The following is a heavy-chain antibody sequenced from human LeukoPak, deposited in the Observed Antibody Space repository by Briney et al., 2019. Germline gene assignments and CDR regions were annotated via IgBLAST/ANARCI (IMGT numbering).Heavy chain of an antibody. CDR3: ARHERGPGIAVAGTYYYYGMDV. CDR2: IYYSGST. V-gene: IGHV4-39*01. Sequence: PSETLSLTCTVSGGSISSSSYYWGWIRQPPGKGLEWIGSIYYSGSTYYNPSLKSRVTISVDTSKNQFSLKLSSVTAADTAVYYCARHERGPGIAVAGTYYYYGMDVWGQGTTVTVSS. D-gene: IGHD6-19*01. CDR1: GGSISSSSYY. J-gene: IGHJ6*02.